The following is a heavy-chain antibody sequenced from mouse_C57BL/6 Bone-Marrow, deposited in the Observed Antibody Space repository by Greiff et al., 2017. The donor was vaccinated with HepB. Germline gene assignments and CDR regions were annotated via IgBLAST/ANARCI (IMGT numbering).Heavy chain of an antibody. CDR2: ISNGGGST. V-gene: IGHV5-12*01. CDR3: ARPHWFAY. CDR1: GFTFSDYY. Sequence: EVKLVESGGGLVQPGGSLKLSCAASGFTFSDYYMYWVRQTPEKRLEWVAYISNGGGSTYYPDTVKGRFTISRDNAKNTLYLQMSRLKSEDTAMYYCARPHWFAYWGQGTLVTVSA. J-gene: IGHJ3*01.